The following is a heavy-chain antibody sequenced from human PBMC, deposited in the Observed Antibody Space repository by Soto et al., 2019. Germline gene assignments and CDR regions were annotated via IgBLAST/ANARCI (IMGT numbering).Heavy chain of an antibody. Sequence: EVRLLESGGGLVQPGGSLRLSCAASGFTFSSYAMSWVRQAPGKGLEWVSGITGSGGGTYYADSVKGRFTISRDNSKNTLYLQVNSLRAEDTAVYYCAKTRVPVGGDAFDIWGQGTMVTVSS. CDR3: AKTRVPVGGDAFDI. CDR2: ITGSGGGT. V-gene: IGHV3-23*01. D-gene: IGHD2-2*01. J-gene: IGHJ3*02. CDR1: GFTFSSYA.